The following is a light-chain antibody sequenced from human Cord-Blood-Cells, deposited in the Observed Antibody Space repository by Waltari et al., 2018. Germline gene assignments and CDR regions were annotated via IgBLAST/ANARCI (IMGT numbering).Light chain of an antibody. CDR1: QSISSS. CDR2: AAS. CDR3: QQSYSTPRT. Sequence: DIQMTQSPSSLSASVGDRVTITCRPSQSISSSLTWYQQKPGKATKLLIYAASSLQSGVPSRFSGSGSGTDFTLTISSLQPEDFATYYCQQSYSTPRTFGQGTKLEIK. J-gene: IGKJ2*01. V-gene: IGKV1-39*01.